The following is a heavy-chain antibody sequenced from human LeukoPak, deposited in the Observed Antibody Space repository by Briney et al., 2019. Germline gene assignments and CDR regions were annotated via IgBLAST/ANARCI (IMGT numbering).Heavy chain of an antibody. CDR2: ISDSGANT. Sequence: GGSLRLSCAASGFTFSSYAMSWVRQAPGKGLEWVSTISDSGANTYYADSVKGRFTISRDNSKNTLSLQMDSLRAEDTAIYYCAKGFLEWLLSHFDYWGQGTLVTVSS. J-gene: IGHJ4*02. V-gene: IGHV3-23*01. D-gene: IGHD3-3*01. CDR1: GFTFSSYA. CDR3: AKGFLEWLLSHFDY.